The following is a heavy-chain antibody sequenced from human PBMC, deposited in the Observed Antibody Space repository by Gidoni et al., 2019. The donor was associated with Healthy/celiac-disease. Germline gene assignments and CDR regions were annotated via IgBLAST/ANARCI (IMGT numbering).Heavy chain of an antibody. Sequence: QVQLQQWGAGLWKPSETLSLTCAVYVGSFSGYYWSWIRQPPGKGLEWIGEINHSGSTNYNPSLKSRVTISVDTSKNQFSLKLSSVTAADTAVYYCARCCGGNTRVGWFDPWGQGTLVTVSS. J-gene: IGHJ5*02. CDR2: INHSGST. V-gene: IGHV4-34*01. CDR1: VGSFSGYY. D-gene: IGHD2-21*01. CDR3: ARCCGGNTRVGWFDP.